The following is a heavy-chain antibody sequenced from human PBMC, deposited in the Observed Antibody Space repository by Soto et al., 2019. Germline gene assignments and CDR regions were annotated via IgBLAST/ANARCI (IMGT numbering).Heavy chain of an antibody. V-gene: IGHV5-51*01. CDR3: ARHPPVLLWFGELLAPDY. J-gene: IGHJ4*02. Sequence: GESLKISCKGSGYSFTSYWIGWVRQMPGKGLEWMGIIYPGDSDTRYSPSFQGQVTISADKSISTAYLQWSSLKASDTAMYYCARHPPVLLWFGELLAPDYWGQGTLVTVSS. D-gene: IGHD3-10*01. CDR2: IYPGDSDT. CDR1: GYSFTSYW.